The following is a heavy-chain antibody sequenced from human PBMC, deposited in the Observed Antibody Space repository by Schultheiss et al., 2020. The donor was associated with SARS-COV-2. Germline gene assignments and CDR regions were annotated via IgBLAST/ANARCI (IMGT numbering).Heavy chain of an antibody. D-gene: IGHD3-10*01. Sequence: GGSLRLSCAASGFTFSSYGMHWVRQAPGKGLEWVSSISSSSSYIYYADSVKGRFTISRDNAKNSLYLQMNSLRAEDTAVYYCASTTVQGVGLWGQGTLVTVSS. CDR2: ISSSSSYI. J-gene: IGHJ4*02. CDR3: ASTTVQGVGL. CDR1: GFTFSSYG. V-gene: IGHV3-21*01.